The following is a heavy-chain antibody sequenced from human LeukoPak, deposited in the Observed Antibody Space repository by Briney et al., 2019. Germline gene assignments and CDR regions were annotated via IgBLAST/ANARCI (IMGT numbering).Heavy chain of an antibody. CDR1: GFTFSSYA. D-gene: IGHD3-9*01. CDR3: ARTYYDILTGRAYYSYMDV. V-gene: IGHV3-30*01. Sequence: PGGSLRLSCAASGFTFSSYAMHWVRQAPGKGLEGVAVISYDGSNKYYADSVKGRFTISRDNSKNTLYLQMNSLRAEDTAVYYCARTYYDILTGRAYYSYMDVWGKGTTVTVSS. CDR2: ISYDGSNK. J-gene: IGHJ6*03.